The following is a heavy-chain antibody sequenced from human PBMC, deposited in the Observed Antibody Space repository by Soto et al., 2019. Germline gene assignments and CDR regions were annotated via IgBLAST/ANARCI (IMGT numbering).Heavy chain of an antibody. J-gene: IGHJ6*03. CDR3: ARHVPGHPHLESGYYLDYYYYYMDV. D-gene: IGHD3-3*01. CDR1: GGSITNSSYY. Sequence: PSETLSLTCIVSGGSITNSSYYWGWIRQPPGKGLEWIGSIYYSGSTYYNPSLKSRVTISVDTSKNQFSLKLSSVTAADTAVYYCARHVPGHPHLESGYYLDYYYYYMDVWGKGTTVTVSS. CDR2: IYYSGST. V-gene: IGHV4-39*01.